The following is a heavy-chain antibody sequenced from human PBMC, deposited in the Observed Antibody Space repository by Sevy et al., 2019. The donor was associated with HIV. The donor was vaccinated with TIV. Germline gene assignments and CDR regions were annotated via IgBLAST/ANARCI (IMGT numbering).Heavy chain of an antibody. V-gene: IGHV1-8*01. D-gene: IGHD2-2*01. CDR2: MNPNSGNT. CDR1: GYAFTTYD. CDR3: ARFLSTSYYYYHAMDV. J-gene: IGHJ6*02. Sequence: ASVKVSCKASGYAFTTYDINWVRQATGQGLEWMGWMNPNSGNTGYAQKFQGRVTMTRNTSIETAYMELSSLRSEDTAVYYCARFLSTSYYYYHAMDVWGQGTTVTVSS.